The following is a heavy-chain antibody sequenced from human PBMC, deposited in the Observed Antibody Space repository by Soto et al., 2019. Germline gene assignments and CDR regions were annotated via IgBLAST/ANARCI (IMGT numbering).Heavy chain of an antibody. V-gene: IGHV3-48*03. J-gene: IGHJ4*02. CDR2: ISSSGSTI. CDR1: GFTFSSYE. CDR3: ARDTSAVTGITGDFDY. D-gene: IGHD1-20*01. Sequence: EVQLVESGGGLVQPGGSLRLSCTTSGFTFSSYEMNWVRQAPGKGLDWISYISSSGSTIYYADSVKGRFTISRDNAKNSLYLQMNSLRAEDTAVYYCARDTSAVTGITGDFDYWGQGTLVTVSS.